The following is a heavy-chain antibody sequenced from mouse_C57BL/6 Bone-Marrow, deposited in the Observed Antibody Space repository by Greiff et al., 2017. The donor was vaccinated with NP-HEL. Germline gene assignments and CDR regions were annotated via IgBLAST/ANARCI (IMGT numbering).Heavy chain of an antibody. J-gene: IGHJ4*01. CDR1: GYTFTSYW. D-gene: IGHD1-1*01. CDR3: ARRGLQRRSYAMEY. Sequence: QVQLQQPGAELVKPGASVKMSCKASGYTFTSYWITWVKQRPGQGLEWIGDIYPGSGSTNYNEKFKSKATLTVDTSSSTAYMQLSSLTSEDSAGYYCARRGLQRRSYAMEYWGEGNSVTVSS. CDR2: IYPGSGST. V-gene: IGHV1-55*01.